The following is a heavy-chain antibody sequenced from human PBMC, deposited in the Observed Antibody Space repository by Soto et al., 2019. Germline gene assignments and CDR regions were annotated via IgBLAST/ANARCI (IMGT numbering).Heavy chain of an antibody. J-gene: IGHJ4*02. V-gene: IGHV4-34*01. CDR2: INHSGST. D-gene: IGHD3-3*01. CDR1: GASFSDYY. Sequence: QVQLQQWGAGLLKPSETLSLSCAVYGASFSDYYWSWLRQPPGKGLEWIGDINHSGSTNYNPSLKSRITISVDTSKSQFSLKLSSVTAADTAVYYYARGPPNYDFWSGETLDYWGQGTLVTVSS. CDR3: ARGPPNYDFWSGETLDY.